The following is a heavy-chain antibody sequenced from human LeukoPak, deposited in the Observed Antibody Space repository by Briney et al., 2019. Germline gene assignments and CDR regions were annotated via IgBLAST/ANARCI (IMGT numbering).Heavy chain of an antibody. CDR2: INHSGST. D-gene: IGHD7-27*01. J-gene: IGHJ5*02. CDR1: GGSFSGYY. Sequence: SETLSLTCAVYGGSFSGYYWSWIRQPPGKGLEWIGEINHSGSTNYNPSLKSRVTISVDTSKNQFSLKLSSVTAADTAVYYCARDGVIGTGDDWFDPWGQGTLVTVSS. CDR3: ARDGVIGTGDDWFDP. V-gene: IGHV4-34*01.